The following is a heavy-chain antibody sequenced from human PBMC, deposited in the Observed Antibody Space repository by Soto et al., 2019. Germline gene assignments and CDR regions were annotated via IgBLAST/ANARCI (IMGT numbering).Heavy chain of an antibody. D-gene: IGHD3-3*01. CDR2: ISYDGSNK. CDR1: GFTFSSYG. J-gene: IGHJ3*02. CDR3: AKSVLRFLEWPSDAFDI. Sequence: GGSLRLSCAASGFTFSSYGMHWVRQAPGKGLEWVAVISYDGSNKYYSDSVKGRFTISRDNSKNTLYLQMNSLRAEDTAVYYCAKSVLRFLEWPSDAFDIWGQGTVVTVSS. V-gene: IGHV3-30*18.